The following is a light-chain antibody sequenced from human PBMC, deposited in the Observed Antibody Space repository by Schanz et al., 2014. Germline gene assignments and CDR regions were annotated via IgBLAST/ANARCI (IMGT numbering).Light chain of an antibody. Sequence: QSVLTQPPSASGTPGQRVTLSCSGSSSNIGSKPVNWYQQFPGTAPKLLFYHDNQRPSGVPDRFSGSRSGTSASLAITGLQAEDEADYYCQSYDNNKPWVFGGGTKLTVL. CDR3: QSYDNNKPWV. CDR1: SSNIGSKP. CDR2: HDN. V-gene: IGLV1-44*01. J-gene: IGLJ3*02.